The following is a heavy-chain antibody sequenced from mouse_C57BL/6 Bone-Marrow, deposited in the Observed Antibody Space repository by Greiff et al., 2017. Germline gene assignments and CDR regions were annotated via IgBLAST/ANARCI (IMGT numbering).Heavy chain of an antibody. V-gene: IGHV1-69*01. CDR3: ARNGLGPYYFDY. CDR2: IDPSDSYT. D-gene: IGHD4-1*01. J-gene: IGHJ2*01. CDR1: GYTFTSYW. Sequence: QVQLQQPGAELVMPGASVKLSCKASGYTFTSYWMHWVKQRPGQGLEWIGEIDPSDSYTNYNQKFKGKSTFTVDKSSSTAYMQLSSLTSKDSAVYYCARNGLGPYYFDYWGQGTTLTVSS.